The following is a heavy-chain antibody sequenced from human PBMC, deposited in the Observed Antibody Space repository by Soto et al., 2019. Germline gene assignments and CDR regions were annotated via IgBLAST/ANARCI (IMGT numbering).Heavy chain of an antibody. CDR1: GGTFSSYA. J-gene: IGHJ4*02. Sequence: SVKVSCKASGGTFSSYAISWVRQAPGQGLEWMGGIIPIFGTADYVQKFQGRVTITADESTSTAYMELSSLRSEDTAVYYCASMLDHYYFDYWGQGTLVTVSS. CDR3: ASMLDHYYFDY. CDR2: IIPIFGTA. D-gene: IGHD1-1*01. V-gene: IGHV1-69*13.